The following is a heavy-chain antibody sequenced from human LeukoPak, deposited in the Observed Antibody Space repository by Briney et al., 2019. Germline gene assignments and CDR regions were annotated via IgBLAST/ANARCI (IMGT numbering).Heavy chain of an antibody. V-gene: IGHV4-59*11. D-gene: IGHD3-3*01. J-gene: IGHJ4*02. Sequence: SETLSLTCTVSGGSISSHYWSWIRQPPGKGLEWNGYIYYSGSTNYNPSLKSRVTISVDTSKNQFSLKLSSVTAADTAVYYCARTLPGFWSGYYTFDYWGQGTLVTVSS. CDR1: GGSISSHY. CDR2: IYYSGST. CDR3: ARTLPGFWSGYYTFDY.